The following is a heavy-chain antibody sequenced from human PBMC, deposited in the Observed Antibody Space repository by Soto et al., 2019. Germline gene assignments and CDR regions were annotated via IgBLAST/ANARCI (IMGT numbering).Heavy chain of an antibody. CDR2: IYYSGST. J-gene: IGHJ4*02. CDR1: GGSISSGDYY. Sequence: ASETLSLTCTVSGGSISSGDYYWSWIRQPPGKGLEWIGYIYYSGSTYYNPSLKSRVTISVDTSKNQFSLKLSSVTAADTAVYYCAAVRFLEWFPDILFDYWGQGTLVTVSS. V-gene: IGHV4-30-4*01. CDR3: AAVRFLEWFPDILFDY. D-gene: IGHD3-3*01.